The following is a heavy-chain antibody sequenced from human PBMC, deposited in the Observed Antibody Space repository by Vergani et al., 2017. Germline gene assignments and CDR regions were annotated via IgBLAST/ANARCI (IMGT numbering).Heavy chain of an antibody. CDR1: GGSISSGSYY. V-gene: IGHV4-61*02. D-gene: IGHD6-13*01. J-gene: IGHJ6*03. CDR3: ARDNMRPGYTMDV. Sequence: QVQLQESGPGLVKPSQTLSLTCTVSGGSISSGSYYWSWIRQPAGKGLEWIGRIYTSGSTNYNPSLKSRVTISVDTSKNQFSLKLSSVTAADTAVNYCARDNMRPGYTMDVWGKGTTVTVSS. CDR2: IYTSGST.